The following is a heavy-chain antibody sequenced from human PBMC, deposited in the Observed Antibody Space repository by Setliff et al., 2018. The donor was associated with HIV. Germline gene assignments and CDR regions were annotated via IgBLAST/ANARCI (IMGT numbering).Heavy chain of an antibody. V-gene: IGHV4-34*01. CDR1: GGSFSGNY. CDR3: ARVPTSSWYVTTQRTKEYFYH. CDR2: IYYSGST. J-gene: IGHJ1*01. Sequence: ASETLSLTCAIYGGSFSGNYWGWIRQPPGKGLEWIGTIYYSGSTYYNPSLKSRVTIAVDTSKNQFSLKLSSVTAADTAIYYCARVPTSSWYVTTQRTKEYFYHWGQGTLVTVSS. D-gene: IGHD6-13*01.